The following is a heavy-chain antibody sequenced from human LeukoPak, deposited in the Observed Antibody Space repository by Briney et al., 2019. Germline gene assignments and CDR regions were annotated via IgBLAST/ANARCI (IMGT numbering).Heavy chain of an antibody. D-gene: IGHD5-24*01. CDR2: IYTSGST. Sequence: SETLSLTCTVSGGSISSGSYYWSWIRQPAGKGLEWIGRIYTSGSTNYNPSLKSRVTISVDTSKNQFSLKLSSVTAADTAVYYCARGLVIGDGYNYGEYFDYWGQGTLVTVSS. CDR3: ARGLVIGDGYNYGEYFDY. J-gene: IGHJ4*02. CDR1: GGSISSGSYY. V-gene: IGHV4-61*02.